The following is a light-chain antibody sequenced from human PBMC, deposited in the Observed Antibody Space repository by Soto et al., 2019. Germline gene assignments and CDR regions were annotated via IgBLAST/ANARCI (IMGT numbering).Light chain of an antibody. CDR3: SSYTGRNTLI. CDR2: DVN. Sequence: QYALTQPPSASGSPGQSVTISCTGTSGDVGGYNYVSWYQHHPGKVPKLMIFDVNKRPSGVPDRFSGSKSGNTASLTVSGLQDEDEADYYCSSYTGRNTLIFGGGTKLTVL. CDR1: SGDVGGYNY. J-gene: IGLJ2*01. V-gene: IGLV2-8*01.